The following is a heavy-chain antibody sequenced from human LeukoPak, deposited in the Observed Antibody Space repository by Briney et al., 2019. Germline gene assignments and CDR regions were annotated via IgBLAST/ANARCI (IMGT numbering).Heavy chain of an antibody. J-gene: IGHJ4*02. Sequence: GGSLRLSCAASGFTFSTYGMSWVRQAPGKGLEWVSSISSSGDNTYYADSEKGRFTITRDNSKNTLSLQMNSLTADDTAVYFCAKSGSGSNFDCWGQGTLVTVSS. CDR3: AKSGSGSNFDC. CDR2: ISSSGDNT. V-gene: IGHV3-23*01. CDR1: GFTFSTYG. D-gene: IGHD1-26*01.